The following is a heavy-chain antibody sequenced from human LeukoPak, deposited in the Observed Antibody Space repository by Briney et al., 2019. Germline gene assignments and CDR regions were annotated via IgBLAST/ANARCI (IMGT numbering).Heavy chain of an antibody. CDR1: GFSLTTRGVG. CDR3: AQRTPQQLRHLNWFDP. J-gene: IGHJ5*02. V-gene: IGHV2-5*02. Sequence: SGPTLENPTQTLTLTCTFSGFSLTTRGVGVGWIRQPPGKALEWLALIYWDDDKRYRPSLESRLTITKDSSKNQVVLTMTNMDPLDTATYYCAQRTPQQLRHLNWFDPWGQGTLVTVSS. D-gene: IGHD6-13*01. CDR2: IYWDDDK.